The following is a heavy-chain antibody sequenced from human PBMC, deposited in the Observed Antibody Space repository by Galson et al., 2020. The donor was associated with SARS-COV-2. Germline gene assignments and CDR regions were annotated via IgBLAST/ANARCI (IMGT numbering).Heavy chain of an antibody. CDR3: ARGRQGVVPSPVLGLGPFYSYYYMDV. CDR1: GGSFSGYS. V-gene: IGHV4-34*01. D-gene: IGHD3-16*01. J-gene: IGHJ6*03. Sequence: SETLSLTCAAYGGSFSGYSWTWIRQAPGKGLEWIGEITSGGDTKYSPSLSGRVTLSVDTSRNHFSLKLTSVSAADTALYFCARGRQGVVPSPVLGLGPFYSYYYMDVWGKGTTVIVSS. CDR2: ITSGGDT.